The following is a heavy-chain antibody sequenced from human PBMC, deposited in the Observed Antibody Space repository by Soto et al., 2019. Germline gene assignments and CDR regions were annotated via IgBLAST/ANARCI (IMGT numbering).Heavy chain of an antibody. V-gene: IGHV4-31*03. D-gene: IGHD6-6*01. CDR2: IYYSGRT. J-gene: IGHJ5*02. CDR3: ARGSFSSSSSWFDP. Sequence: SETLSLTCTVSGGSISSGGYYWSWTRQHPGKGLEWIGYIYYSGRTYYNPSLHSRVSIAVDTTENQFSLKLTSVTAADTSVYYCARGSFSSSSSWFDPWGRGTLVTV. CDR1: GGSISSGGYY.